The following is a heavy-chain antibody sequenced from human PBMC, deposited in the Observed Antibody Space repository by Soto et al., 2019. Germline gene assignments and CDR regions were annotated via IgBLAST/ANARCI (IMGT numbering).Heavy chain of an antibody. CDR1: GYSFTSYW. V-gene: IGHV5-10-1*01. Sequence: GESLKISCKGSGYSFTSYWISWVRQMPGKGLEWMGRIDPSDSYTNYSPSFQGHVTISADKSISTAYLQWSSLKASDTAMYYCARGHGYSSSWYVVGNDYWGQGTLVTVSS. CDR2: IDPSDSYT. J-gene: IGHJ4*02. CDR3: ARGHGYSSSWYVVGNDY. D-gene: IGHD6-13*01.